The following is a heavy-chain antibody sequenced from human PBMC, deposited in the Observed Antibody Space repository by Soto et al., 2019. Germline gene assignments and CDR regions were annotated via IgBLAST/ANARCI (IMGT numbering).Heavy chain of an antibody. CDR1: GFTFSSYA. D-gene: IGHD3-10*02. V-gene: IGHV3-23*01. CDR3: AKDLTPITMWSFDY. Sequence: EVQLLESGGGLVQPGGSLRLSCAASGFTFSSYAMSWVRQAPGKWLEWVSAISGSGGSTYYADSVKGRFTISRDNSKNTLYLQMNNLGAEDTGVYYCAKDLTPITMWSFDYWGQVTLVTVSS. J-gene: IGHJ4*02. CDR2: ISGSGGST.